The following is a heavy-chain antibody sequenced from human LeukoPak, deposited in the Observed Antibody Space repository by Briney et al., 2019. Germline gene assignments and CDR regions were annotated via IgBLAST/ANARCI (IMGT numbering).Heavy chain of an antibody. D-gene: IGHD6-6*01. V-gene: IGHV4-31*03. CDR1: GGSISGGGYY. Sequence: SQTLSLTCTVSGGSISGGGYYWSWIRQHPGKGLEWIGYIYYSGSTYYNPSLKSRVTISVDTSKNQFSLKLSSVTAADTAVYYCARGGGAARPWGYYYGMDVWGQGTTVTVSS. J-gene: IGHJ6*02. CDR3: ARGGGAARPWGYYYGMDV. CDR2: IYYSGST.